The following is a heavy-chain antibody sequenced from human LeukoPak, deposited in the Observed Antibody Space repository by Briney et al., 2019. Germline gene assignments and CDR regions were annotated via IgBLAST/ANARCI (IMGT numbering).Heavy chain of an antibody. V-gene: IGHV4-59*08. D-gene: IGHD3-3*01. CDR2: IYYTGST. CDR3: ARVVGVVTNYYYYYYMDV. CDR1: GGSLSRDY. Sequence: SETLSLTCTVSGGSLSRDYWSWIRQPPGKGLEWIGYIYYTGSTNYNPSLKSRLTISVDTSKNQFSLKLSSVAAADTAVYYCARVVGVVTNYYYYYYMDVWGKGTTVIVSS. J-gene: IGHJ6*03.